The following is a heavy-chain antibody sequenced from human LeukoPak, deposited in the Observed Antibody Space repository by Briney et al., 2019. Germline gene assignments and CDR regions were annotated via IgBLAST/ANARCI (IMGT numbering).Heavy chain of an antibody. Sequence: GGSLRLSCAASEFSFSNFAMYWVRQAPGKGLEWLAVISYDRSIRYYADSVKGRFTISRDNSKNTLYLQMNSLRGEDTAVFYCAREAGDYDAFDIWGQGTMVTVSS. J-gene: IGHJ3*02. CDR2: ISYDRSIR. CDR1: EFSFSNFA. D-gene: IGHD4-11*01. V-gene: IGHV3-30-3*01. CDR3: AREAGDYDAFDI.